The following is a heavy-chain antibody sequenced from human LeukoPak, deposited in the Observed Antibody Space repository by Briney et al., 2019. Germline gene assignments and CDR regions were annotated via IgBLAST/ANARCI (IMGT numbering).Heavy chain of an antibody. CDR1: AFTFSTYN. Sequence: GGSLRLSCAASAFTFSTYNMNWVRQAPGKGLEWVSSITSSSSYTFYADSVKGRFTISRDNAKNSLYLQMNSLRAEDTAVYYCARTRDYYDSSGYYYVTPNWFDPWGQGTLVTVSS. CDR2: ITSSSSYT. J-gene: IGHJ5*02. CDR3: ARTRDYYDSSGYYYVTPNWFDP. D-gene: IGHD3-22*01. V-gene: IGHV3-21*04.